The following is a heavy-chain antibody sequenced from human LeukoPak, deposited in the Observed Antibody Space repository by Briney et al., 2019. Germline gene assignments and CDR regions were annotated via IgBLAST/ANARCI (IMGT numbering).Heavy chain of an antibody. D-gene: IGHD3-16*02. CDR3: AGAYDYVWGSYRPYYFDY. Sequence: GGSLRLSCAASGFTFSSYSMNWVRQAPGKGLEWVSYISSSSSTIYYADSVKGRFTISRDNAKNSLYLQMNSPRAEDTAVYYCAGAYDYVWGSYRPYYFDYWGQGTLVTVSS. CDR1: GFTFSSYS. CDR2: ISSSSSTI. V-gene: IGHV3-48*01. J-gene: IGHJ4*02.